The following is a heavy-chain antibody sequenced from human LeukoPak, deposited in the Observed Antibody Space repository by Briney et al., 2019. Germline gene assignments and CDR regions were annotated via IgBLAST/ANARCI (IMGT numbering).Heavy chain of an antibody. D-gene: IGHD5-12*01. V-gene: IGHV1-2*02. CDR3: ARGVAGSGYGRQGGMDV. J-gene: IGHJ6*02. CDR2: INPNSGGT. CDR1: GYAFTGYY. Sequence: ASVKVSCKASGYAFTGYYMHWVRQAPGQGLEWMGWINPNSGGTNYAQKFQGRVTMTRDTSISTAYMELSRLRSDDTAVYYCARGVAGSGYGRQGGMDVWGQGTTVTVSS.